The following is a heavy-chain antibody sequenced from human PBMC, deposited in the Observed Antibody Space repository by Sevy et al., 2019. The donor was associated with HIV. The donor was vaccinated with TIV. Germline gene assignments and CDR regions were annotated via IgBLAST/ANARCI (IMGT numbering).Heavy chain of an antibody. CDR1: GGSISSGGYY. D-gene: IGHD3-3*01. J-gene: IGHJ4*02. CDR3: ARAQTHDFWSGYSWCYFDY. V-gene: IGHV4-31*03. CDR2: IYYSGST. Sequence: SETLSLTCTVSGGSISSGGYYWSWIRQHPGKGLEWIGYIYYSGSTYYNPSLKSRVTISVDTSKNQFSLKLSSVTAADTAVYYCARAQTHDFWSGYSWCYFDYWGQGTLVTVSS.